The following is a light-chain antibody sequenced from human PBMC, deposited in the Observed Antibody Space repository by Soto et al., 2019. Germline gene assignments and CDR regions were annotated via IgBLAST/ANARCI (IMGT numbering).Light chain of an antibody. Sequence: QSVLTPPASVSGSPGDSITISCTGTSSDVGSYTLVSWYQQHPGKAPKLMIYEVSKRPSGVSNRFSGSKSGNTASLTISGLQGEVEADYYCCSYAGSSTYVFGTGTKVTVL. CDR3: CSYAGSSTYV. V-gene: IGLV2-23*02. CDR2: EVS. J-gene: IGLJ1*01. CDR1: SSDVGSYTL.